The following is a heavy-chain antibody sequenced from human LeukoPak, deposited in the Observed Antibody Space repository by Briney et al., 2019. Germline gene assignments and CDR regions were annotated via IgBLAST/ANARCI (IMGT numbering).Heavy chain of an antibody. CDR1: GYTFTGYY. Sequence: ASVKVSCKASGYTFTGYYMHWVRQAPGQGLEWMGIINPSGGSTNYAQKLQGRVTMTTDTSTSTAYMELRSLRSDDTAVYYCARAKSVVVVAADDYWGQGTLVTVSS. CDR3: ARAKSVVVVAADDY. V-gene: IGHV1-46*01. J-gene: IGHJ4*02. D-gene: IGHD2-15*01. CDR2: INPSGGST.